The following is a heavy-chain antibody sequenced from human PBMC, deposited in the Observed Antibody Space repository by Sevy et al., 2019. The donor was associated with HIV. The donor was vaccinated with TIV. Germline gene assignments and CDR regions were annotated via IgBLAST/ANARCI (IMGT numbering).Heavy chain of an antibody. CDR2: IYWDDHK. CDR1: GFSLSTSGVG. Sequence: SGPTLVNPTQTLTLTCTFSGFSLSTSGVGVGWIRQPPGKTLEWLALIYWDDHKRYSPSLKSRLTITKDTSKNQVVLTMTNMDPVDTATYYWVHRDLWDSSGYYNSFDYWGQGTLVTVSS. V-gene: IGHV2-5*02. CDR3: VHRDLWDSSGYYNSFDY. J-gene: IGHJ4*02. D-gene: IGHD3-22*01.